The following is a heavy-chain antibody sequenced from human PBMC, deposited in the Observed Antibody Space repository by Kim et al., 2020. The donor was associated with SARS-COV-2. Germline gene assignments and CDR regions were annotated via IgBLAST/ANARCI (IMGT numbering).Heavy chain of an antibody. CDR3: ARDLGYYGMDD. V-gene: IGHV3-53*01. Sequence: STYYADSVKARFTITRDNSKNTLYLQMNSLRAENTAVYYCARDLGYYGMDDWGQGTTVTVSS. CDR2: ST. J-gene: IGHJ6*02.